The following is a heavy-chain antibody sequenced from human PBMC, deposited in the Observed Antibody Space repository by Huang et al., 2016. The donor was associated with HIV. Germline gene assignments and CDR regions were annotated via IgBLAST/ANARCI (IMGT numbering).Heavy chain of an antibody. V-gene: IGHV3-23*01. CDR3: AKGRATILDRLDS. D-gene: IGHD3-3*01. CDR2: IRSNGETS. CDR1: GVTVSRYA. Sequence: EVQLLESGGGLVRPGGSLRLSCAASGVTVSRYAMSWVRPATGKGLEWVSVIRSNGETSDYTDSVKGRFTISRDNSKNTVSMQMHSLRVEDTAVYYCAKGRATILDRLDSWGQGTLVTVSS. J-gene: IGHJ4*02.